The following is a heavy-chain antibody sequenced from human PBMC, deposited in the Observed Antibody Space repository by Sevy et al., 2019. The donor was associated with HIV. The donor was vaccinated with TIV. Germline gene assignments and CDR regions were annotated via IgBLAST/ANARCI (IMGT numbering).Heavy chain of an antibody. CDR2: ISSSSTYI. V-gene: IGHV3-21*01. D-gene: IGHD2-15*01. Sequence: GGSLRLSCAASGFTFSSYKMIWVRQAPGKGLEWVSSISSSSTYISYADSVKGRFTISRDNAENSLFLQMNSLRAEDTAVYYCARVITGSYYYYGMDVWGQGTTVTVSS. CDR3: ARVITGSYYYYGMDV. J-gene: IGHJ6*02. CDR1: GFTFSSYK.